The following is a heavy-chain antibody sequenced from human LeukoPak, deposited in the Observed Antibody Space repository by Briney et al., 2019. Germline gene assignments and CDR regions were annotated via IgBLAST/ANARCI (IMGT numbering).Heavy chain of an antibody. CDR1: GFTFSSYA. CDR2: ISGSGDST. Sequence: GSLRLSCAASGFTFSSYAMSWVRQAPGKGLEWVSAISGSGDSTYYADSVKGRFTASRDNSKNILYLQMNSLRVEDTAVYYCAKDPETTVTRVWWFDPWGQGTLVTVSS. D-gene: IGHD4-11*01. V-gene: IGHV3-23*01. CDR3: AKDPETTVTRVWWFDP. J-gene: IGHJ5*02.